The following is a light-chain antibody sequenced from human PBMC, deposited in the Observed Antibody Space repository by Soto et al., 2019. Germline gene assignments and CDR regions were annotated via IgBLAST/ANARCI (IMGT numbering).Light chain of an antibody. CDR2: DVS. CDR3: SSYTSSSTV. J-gene: IGLJ2*01. Sequence: QSVLTQPASVSGSPGQSITISCTGTSSDVGGYNYVSWYQQHPGKAPKLMIYDVSNRPSGVSNRFSGSKSGNTASLTISGLQAEDEADYYCSSYTSSSTVFGGGTKLT. CDR1: SSDVGGYNY. V-gene: IGLV2-14*01.